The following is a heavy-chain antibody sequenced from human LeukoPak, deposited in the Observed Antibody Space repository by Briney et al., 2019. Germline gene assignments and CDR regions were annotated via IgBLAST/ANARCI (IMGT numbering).Heavy chain of an antibody. V-gene: IGHV3-64*01. J-gene: IGHJ6*03. CDR2: ISSNGGST. CDR1: GFTFSSYA. D-gene: IGHD6-6*01. CDR3: ARDSSSAGYYYYYMDV. Sequence: GGSLRLSCAAPGFTFSSYAMHWVRQAPGKGLEYVSAISSNGGSTYYANSVKGRFTISRDNSKNTLYLQMGSLRAEDMAVYYCARDSSSAGYYYYYMDVWGKGTMVTVSS.